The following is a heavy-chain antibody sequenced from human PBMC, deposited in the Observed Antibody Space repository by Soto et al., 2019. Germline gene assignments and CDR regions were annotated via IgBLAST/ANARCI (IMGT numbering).Heavy chain of an antibody. CDR3: ARTADSSSWYDYYFDY. Sequence: SETLSLTCAVSSGSISSSNWWSWVRQPPGKGLEWIGEIYHSGSTNYNPSLKSRVTISVDKSKNQFSLKLSSVTAADTAVYYCARTADSSSWYDYYFDYWGQGTLVTVSS. CDR2: IYHSGST. D-gene: IGHD6-13*01. CDR1: SGSISSSNW. J-gene: IGHJ4*02. V-gene: IGHV4-4*02.